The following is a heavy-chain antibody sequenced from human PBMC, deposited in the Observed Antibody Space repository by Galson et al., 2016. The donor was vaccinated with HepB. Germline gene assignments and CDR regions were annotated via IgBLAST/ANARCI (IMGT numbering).Heavy chain of an antibody. J-gene: IGHJ1*01. V-gene: IGHV3-48*01. D-gene: IGHD3-10*01. Sequence: SLRLSCAVSGFNFNDFSMNWIRQAPGKGLEWLSYIRGTGSRILYADSVKGRFTISKDKAKLSLYLQMSSLRVEDTAVYYCARDLTPRGFSYSFWGQGTLVAVSS. CDR3: ARDLTPRGFSYSF. CDR2: IRGTGSRI. CDR1: GFNFNDFS.